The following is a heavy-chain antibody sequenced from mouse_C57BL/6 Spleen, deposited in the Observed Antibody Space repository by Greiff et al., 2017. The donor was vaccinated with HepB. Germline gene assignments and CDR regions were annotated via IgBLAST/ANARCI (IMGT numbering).Heavy chain of an antibody. CDR3: ARRGYGNGYYFDY. Sequence: VQLQQPGAELVRPGSSVKLSCKASGYTFTSYWMDWVKQRPGQGLEWIGNIYPSDSETHYNQKFKDKATLTVDKSSSTAYMQLSSLTSEDSAVCYCARRGYGNGYYFDYWGQGTTLTVSS. J-gene: IGHJ2*01. V-gene: IGHV1-61*01. D-gene: IGHD2-10*02. CDR1: GYTFTSYW. CDR2: IYPSDSET.